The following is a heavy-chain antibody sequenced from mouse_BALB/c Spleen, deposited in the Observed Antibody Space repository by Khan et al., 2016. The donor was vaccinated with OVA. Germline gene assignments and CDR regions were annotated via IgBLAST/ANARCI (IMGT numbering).Heavy chain of an antibody. Sequence: QVQLQQSGAELVRPGVSVKISCKGSGYTFTDFTMHWVKQSHAVSLEWIGVISTYYGDVDYNQKFKGKATMTVDKSSNTAYLDLARLTSEDSAIYYCARGGGGDRFLYWGQGTLVTVSA. V-gene: IGHV1S137*01. CDR1: GYTFTDFT. CDR2: ISTYYGDV. J-gene: IGHJ3*01. CDR3: ARGGGGDRFLY.